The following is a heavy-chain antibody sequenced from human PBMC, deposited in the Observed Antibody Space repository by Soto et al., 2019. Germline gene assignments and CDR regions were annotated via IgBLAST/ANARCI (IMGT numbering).Heavy chain of an antibody. CDR1: GFSLSNARMG. V-gene: IGHV2-26*01. Sequence: QVTLKESGPVLVKPTETLTLTCTVSGFSLSNARMGVSWIRQPPGKALEWLAHIVSNDEKSYSTSLKSRLTISKETSKSQVVLTMPNMDPVDTATYYCARIPRYSSSWYGMDVWGQGTTVTVSS. D-gene: IGHD6-13*01. CDR2: IVSNDEK. CDR3: ARIPRYSSSWYGMDV. J-gene: IGHJ6*02.